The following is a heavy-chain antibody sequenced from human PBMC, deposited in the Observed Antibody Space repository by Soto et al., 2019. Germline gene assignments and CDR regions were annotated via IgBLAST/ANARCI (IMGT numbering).Heavy chain of an antibody. CDR3: ARGITMNNWFDP. J-gene: IGHJ5*02. CDR1: GGTFSSYA. V-gene: IGHV1-69*13. CDR2: IIPIFGTA. D-gene: IGHD3-22*01. Sequence: SVKVSCKASGGTFSSYAISWVRQAPGQGLEWMGGIIPIFGTANYAQKFQGRVTITADESTSTAYMELSSLRSEDTAVYYCARGITMNNWFDPWGQGTLVTVSS.